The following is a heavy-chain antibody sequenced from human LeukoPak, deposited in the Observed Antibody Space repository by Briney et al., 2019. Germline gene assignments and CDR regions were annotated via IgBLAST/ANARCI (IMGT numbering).Heavy chain of an antibody. Sequence: SSVKVSCKASGGTFSSYAISWVRQAPGQGLEWMGRIIPILGIANYAQKFQGRVTITADKSTSTAYMELSSLRSEDTAVYYCAVSVTVAGTIFDYWGQGTLVTVSS. CDR1: GGTFSSYA. V-gene: IGHV1-69*04. D-gene: IGHD6-19*01. CDR3: AVSVTVAGTIFDY. J-gene: IGHJ4*02. CDR2: IIPILGIA.